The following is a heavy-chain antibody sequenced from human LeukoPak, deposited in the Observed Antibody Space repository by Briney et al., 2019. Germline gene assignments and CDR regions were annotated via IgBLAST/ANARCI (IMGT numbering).Heavy chain of an antibody. D-gene: IGHD3-10*01. V-gene: IGHV1-69*13. J-gene: IGHJ6*03. CDR2: IIPIFGTA. CDR1: GGTFSSYA. Sequence: GASVKVSCKASGGTFSSYAISWVRQAPGQGLEWMGGIIPIFGTANYAQKFQGRVTITADESTSTACMELSSLRSEDTAVYYCAVGVRGRYYYMDVWGKGTTVTISS. CDR3: AVGVRGRYYYMDV.